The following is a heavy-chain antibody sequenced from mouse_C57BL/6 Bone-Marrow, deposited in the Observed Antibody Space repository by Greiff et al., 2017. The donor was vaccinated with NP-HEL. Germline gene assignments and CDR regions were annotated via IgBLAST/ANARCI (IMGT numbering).Heavy chain of an antibody. V-gene: IGHV1-64*01. Sequence: VQLQQPGAELVKPGASVKLSCKASGYTFTSYWMHWVKQRPGQGLEWIGMIHPNSGSTNYNEKFKSKATLTVDKSSSTAYMQLSSLTSEDSAVYYSARDTTVVDYWYFDVWGTGTTVTVSS. CDR3: ARDTTVVDYWYFDV. CDR1: GYTFTSYW. J-gene: IGHJ1*03. D-gene: IGHD1-1*01. CDR2: IHPNSGST.